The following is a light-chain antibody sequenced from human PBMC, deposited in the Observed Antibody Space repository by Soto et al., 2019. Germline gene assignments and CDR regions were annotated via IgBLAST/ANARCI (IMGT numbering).Light chain of an antibody. Sequence: QSVLTQPTSASGTPGQRVTISCSGSSSNIGTNYVYWYQQLPGTAPKLLIYRNNQPPSGVPDRFSGSKSGTSASLAISGLRSEDEADYYCVTWDDSLSGVVIGGGTKLTVL. CDR3: VTWDDSLSGVV. CDR2: RNN. CDR1: SSNIGTNY. V-gene: IGLV1-47*01. J-gene: IGLJ2*01.